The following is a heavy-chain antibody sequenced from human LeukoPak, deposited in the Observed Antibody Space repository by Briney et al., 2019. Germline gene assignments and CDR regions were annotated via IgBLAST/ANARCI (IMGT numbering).Heavy chain of an antibody. J-gene: IGHJ4*02. V-gene: IGHV3-23*01. Sequence: PGGSLRLSCGASGFTFSSYGMSWVRQAPGQGLERVSTISNTAYNTYYADSVTGRFTISRDNSANTVSLQMNSLRAEDTALYYCAKHSGSYFIYYVDSWGQGTQVTVSS. CDR2: ISNTAYNT. CDR3: AKHSGSYFIYYVDS. CDR1: GFTFSSYG. D-gene: IGHD1-26*01.